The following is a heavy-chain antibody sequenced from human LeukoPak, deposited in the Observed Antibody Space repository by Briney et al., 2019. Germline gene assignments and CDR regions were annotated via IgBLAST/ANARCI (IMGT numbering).Heavy chain of an antibody. CDR3: ARDLNYYDS. D-gene: IGHD3-22*01. V-gene: IGHV4-59*12. Sequence: SETLSLTCSVSGGSITNYYWSWTRQPPGKGLEWIGYVFYSGSTKYNPSLKSRVTMAVDTSKNQFSLKLSSVTAADTAVYYCARDLNYYDSWGQGTLVTVSS. CDR2: VFYSGST. CDR1: GGSITNYY. J-gene: IGHJ4*02.